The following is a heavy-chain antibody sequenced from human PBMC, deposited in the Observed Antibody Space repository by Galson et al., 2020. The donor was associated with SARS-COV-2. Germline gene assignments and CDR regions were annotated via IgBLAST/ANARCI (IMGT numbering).Heavy chain of an antibody. V-gene: IGHV4-39*01. Sequence: SATLSLTCTVSGGSISSSSYYWGWIRQPPGKGLEWIGSIYYSGSTYYNPSLKSRVTISVDTSKNQFSLKLSSVTAADTAVYYCARTDDILTGYNYGMDVWGQGTTVTVSS. CDR1: GGSISSSSYY. CDR2: IYYSGST. CDR3: ARTDDILTGYNYGMDV. D-gene: IGHD3-9*01. J-gene: IGHJ6*02.